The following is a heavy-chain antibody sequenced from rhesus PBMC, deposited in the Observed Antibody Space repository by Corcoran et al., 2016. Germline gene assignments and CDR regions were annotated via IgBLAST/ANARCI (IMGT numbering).Heavy chain of an antibody. Sequence: QVQLQESGPGLVKPSETLSLNCAVSGGSISRNYWSWIRQSPGMGLEWIGYIYGGRWTPHYHPSLKSRVTISTDTSKNQFSLKLSSVTAADTAVYYCARGGFGWNLFDYWGQGVLVTVSS. D-gene: IGHD1-1*01. J-gene: IGHJ4*01. CDR3: ARGGFGWNLFDY. V-gene: IGHV4-160*01. CDR2: IYGGRWTP. CDR1: GGSISRNY.